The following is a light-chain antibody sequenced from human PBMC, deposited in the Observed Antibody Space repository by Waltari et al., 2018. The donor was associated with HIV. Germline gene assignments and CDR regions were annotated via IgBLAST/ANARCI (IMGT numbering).Light chain of an antibody. CDR1: SSNIGAGYD. V-gene: IGLV1-40*01. Sequence: QSVLTQPPSVSGAPGQRVTISCSGRSSNIGAGYDLHWYQQLPEKAPRLLIYGDRRRRSWLPGRVAGGGAGTSASLAITGLQAGDEGEYWCQAYDSSRSGQVVFGGGTTLSV. CDR2: GDR. J-gene: IGLJ2*01. CDR3: QAYDSSRSGQVV.